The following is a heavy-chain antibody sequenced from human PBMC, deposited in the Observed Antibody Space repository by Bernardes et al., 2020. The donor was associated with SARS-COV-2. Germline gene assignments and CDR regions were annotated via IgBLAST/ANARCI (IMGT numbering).Heavy chain of an antibody. CDR1: GFTFSNYA. J-gene: IGHJ4*02. D-gene: IGHD3-3*01. V-gene: IGHV3-23*01. CDR2: ISSSGRST. Sequence: GGSLRLSCAASGFTFSNYAMSWVRQAPGKGLEWVSAISSSGRSTSYADSVKGRFTISRDSSRNTLYLQMNSLRAEDTAVYYCASQSYDTNGHPGHWGQGTLVTVSS. CDR3: ASQSYDTNGHPGH.